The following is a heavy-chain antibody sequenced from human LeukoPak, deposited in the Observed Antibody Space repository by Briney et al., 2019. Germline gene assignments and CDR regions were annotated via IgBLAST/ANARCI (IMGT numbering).Heavy chain of an antibody. CDR3: ATRAMQYRHGAFDI. Sequence: GGSLRLSCAASGFTFSSYWMSWVRQAPGRGLEWVASIKQDGSEKYYVDSVKGRFTISRDNAKNSLYLQMNSLRAEDTAVYYCATRAMQYRHGAFDIWGQGTMVTVSS. D-gene: IGHD2-8*01. J-gene: IGHJ3*02. CDR2: IKQDGSEK. CDR1: GFTFSSYW. V-gene: IGHV3-7*01.